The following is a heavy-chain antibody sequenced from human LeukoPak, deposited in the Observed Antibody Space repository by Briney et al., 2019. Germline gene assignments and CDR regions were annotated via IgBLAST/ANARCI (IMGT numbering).Heavy chain of an antibody. J-gene: IGHJ4*02. CDR2: IWYDGSNK. Sequence: PGGSLRLSCAASGFTFSSYGMHGVRQAPGKGLEWVADIWYDGSNKYYADSVKGRFTISRDNSKNTLYLQMNSPRAEDTAVYYCAKLARSSDYYGSGTLGAYWGQGTLVTVSS. V-gene: IGHV3-33*06. CDR1: GFTFSSYG. CDR3: AKLARSSDYYGSGTLGAY. D-gene: IGHD3-10*01.